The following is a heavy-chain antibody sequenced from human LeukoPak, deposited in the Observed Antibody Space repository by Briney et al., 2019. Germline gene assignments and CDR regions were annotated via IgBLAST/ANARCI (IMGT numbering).Heavy chain of an antibody. Sequence: PGGSLRLSCAASGFIFSDYYMSWIRQAPGKGLEWLASISSSSIYTSYADSVKGRFTISRDNAKNSLYLQLNSLRAEDTAVYYCARGSPPDYWGQGTLVTVSS. CDR2: ISSSSIYT. CDR3: ARGSPPDY. V-gene: IGHV3-11*05. CDR1: GFIFSDYY. D-gene: IGHD2-15*01. J-gene: IGHJ4*02.